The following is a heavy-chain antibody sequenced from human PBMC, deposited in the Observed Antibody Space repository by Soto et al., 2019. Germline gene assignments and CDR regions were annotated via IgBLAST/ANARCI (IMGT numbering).Heavy chain of an antibody. J-gene: IGHJ5*02. CDR2: ISGSGGST. CDR3: AEGGSGLLNNWFAP. D-gene: IGHD3-10*01. V-gene: IGHV3-23*01. CDR1: GFTFSSYA. Sequence: EVQLLESGGGLVQPGGYLRLSCAASGFTFSSYAMSWVRQAPGKGLEWVSAISGSGGSTYYADSVKGRFTISRANSKNTVYLQMNSLRAEDTSVYYCAEGGSGLLNNWFAPWGQGTLVTVSS.